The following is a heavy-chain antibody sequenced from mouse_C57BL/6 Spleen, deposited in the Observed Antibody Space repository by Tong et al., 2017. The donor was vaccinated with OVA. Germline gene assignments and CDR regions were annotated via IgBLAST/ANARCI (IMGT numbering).Heavy chain of an antibody. J-gene: IGHJ2*01. CDR1: GYTFTSYW. Sequence: ESGTELVKPGASVKLSCKASGYTFTSYWMHWLKQRPGQGLEWIGNINPSNGGTNYNEKFKSKATLTVDKSSSTAYMQLSSLTSEDSAVYYCARDYYGSSWGYYFDYWGQGTTLTVSS. D-gene: IGHD1-1*01. V-gene: IGHV1-53*01. CDR2: INPSNGGT. CDR3: ARDYYGSSWGYYFDY.